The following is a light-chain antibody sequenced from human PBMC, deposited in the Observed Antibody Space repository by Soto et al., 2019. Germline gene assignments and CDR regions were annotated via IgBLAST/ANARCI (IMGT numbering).Light chain of an antibody. CDR2: GAS. V-gene: IGKV3-20*01. Sequence: ETVLTQSPGTLSLSPGERATLSCRASQSVSSNYLAWYQHKPGQAPRLLIYGASNRATGIPDRFSGSGSGTDFTLTISRLEPEDCAVYYCQEYVTSPPSWTFGQGTKVEVK. CDR1: QSVSSNY. CDR3: QEYVTSPPSWT. J-gene: IGKJ1*01.